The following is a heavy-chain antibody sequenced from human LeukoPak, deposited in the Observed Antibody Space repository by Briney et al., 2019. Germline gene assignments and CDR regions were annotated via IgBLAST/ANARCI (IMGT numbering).Heavy chain of an antibody. CDR1: GGSFSGYY. CDR2: INHSGST. V-gene: IGHV4-34*01. Sequence: SETLSLTCAVYGGSFSGYYWSWIRQPPGKGLEWIGEINHSGSTNYNPSLKSRVTISVDTSKNQFPLKLSSVTAADTAVYYCARRHSTTTTRGGYYYGMDVWGQGTTVTVSS. D-gene: IGHD4-17*01. J-gene: IGHJ6*02. CDR3: ARRHSTTTTRGGYYYGMDV.